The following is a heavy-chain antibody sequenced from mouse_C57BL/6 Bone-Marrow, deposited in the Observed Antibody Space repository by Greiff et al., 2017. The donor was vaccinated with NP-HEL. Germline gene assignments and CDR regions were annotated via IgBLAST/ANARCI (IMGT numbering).Heavy chain of an antibody. CDR1: GYTFTSYW. V-gene: IGHV1-64*01. CDR3: ARKHYYGSAMDY. D-gene: IGHD1-1*01. Sequence: QVQLQQPGAELVKPGASVKLSCKASGYTFTSYWMHWVKQRPGQGLEWIGMIHPNSGSTNYNEKFKSKATLTVDKSSSTAYMQLSSLTSEDSAVYYCARKHYYGSAMDYWGQGTSVTVSS. J-gene: IGHJ4*01. CDR2: IHPNSGST.